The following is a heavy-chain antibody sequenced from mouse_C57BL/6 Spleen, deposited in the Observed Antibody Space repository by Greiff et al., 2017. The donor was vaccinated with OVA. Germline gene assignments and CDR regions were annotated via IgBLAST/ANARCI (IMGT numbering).Heavy chain of an antibody. CDR2: IYPGDGDT. V-gene: IGHV1-80*01. D-gene: IGHD2-5*01. J-gene: IGHJ3*01. Sequence: QVHVKQSGAELVKPGASVKISCKASGYAFSSYWMNWVKQRPGKGLEWIGQIYPGDGDTNYNGKFKGKATLTADKSSSTAYMQLSSLTSEDSAVYFCARSVTATLFAYWGQGTLVTVSA. CDR1: GYAFSSYW. CDR3: ARSVTATLFAY.